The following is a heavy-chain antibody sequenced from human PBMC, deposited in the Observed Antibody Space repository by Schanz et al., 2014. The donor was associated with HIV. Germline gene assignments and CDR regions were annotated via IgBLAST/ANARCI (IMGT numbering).Heavy chain of an antibody. J-gene: IGHJ4*02. CDR3: ARDSPVAAGTLDY. V-gene: IGHV1-2*02. CDR1: GYTFSDHY. Sequence: QVPLVQSGAEVKKPGASVKVSCKASGYTFSDHYMHWVRQAPGQGLEWMGWINPNSGSTIYAQKFQGRVTMTRDTSINTAYMEMSGLRSDDTAVYYCARDSPVAAGTLDYWGQGTLVTVSS. D-gene: IGHD6-13*01. CDR2: INPNSGST.